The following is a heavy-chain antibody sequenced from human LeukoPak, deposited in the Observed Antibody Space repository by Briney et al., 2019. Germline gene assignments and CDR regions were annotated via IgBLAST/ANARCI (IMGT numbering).Heavy chain of an antibody. CDR1: GGSICSGSYY. Sequence: SQTLSLTXTVSGGSICSGSYYWSWIRQPAGKGLEWIGRIYTSGSTNYNPSLKSRVTISVDTSKNQFSLKLSSVTAADTAVYYCARDLFSSSWYANDAFDIWGQGTMVTVSS. V-gene: IGHV4-61*02. CDR2: IYTSGST. J-gene: IGHJ3*02. CDR3: ARDLFSSSWYANDAFDI. D-gene: IGHD6-13*01.